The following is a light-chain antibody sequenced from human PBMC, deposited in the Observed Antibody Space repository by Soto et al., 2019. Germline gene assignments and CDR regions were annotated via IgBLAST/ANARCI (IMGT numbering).Light chain of an antibody. CDR3: GSYTSSSAVV. Sequence: QSVLTQPASVSGSPGQSITISCTGTSSDVGGYNYVSWYQRYPGKAPKLMIYDVSNRPSGVSNRFSGSKSGNTASLTISRLQDEDEADYYCGSYTSSSAVVFGGGTKVTVL. J-gene: IGLJ3*02. V-gene: IGLV2-14*01. CDR1: SSDVGGYNY. CDR2: DVS.